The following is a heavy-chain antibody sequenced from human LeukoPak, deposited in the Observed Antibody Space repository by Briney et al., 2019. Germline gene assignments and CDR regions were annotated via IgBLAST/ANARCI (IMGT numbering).Heavy chain of an antibody. CDR1: GFTLRDYY. D-gene: IGHD2-21*02. V-gene: IGHV3-11*06. CDR2: MSSRSTTYT. Sequence: PGGSLRLSYAASGFTLRDYYMAWVRQAPGKGLEWVSYMSSRSTTYTTYADSVRGRFTISRDNARNSVYLQMNSVRAEDTAVYYCARHIVLVTAIDGFDIWGQGTMVTVSS. CDR3: ARHIVLVTAIDGFDI. J-gene: IGHJ3*02.